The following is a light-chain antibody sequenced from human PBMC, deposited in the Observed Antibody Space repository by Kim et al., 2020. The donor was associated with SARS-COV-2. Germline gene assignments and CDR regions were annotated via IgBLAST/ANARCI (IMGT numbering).Light chain of an antibody. V-gene: IGKV3-15*01. CDR3: QQYNNWPPWT. CDR1: QSVSSN. Sequence: SPGERATLSCRARQSVSSNLAWYQQKPGQAPRLIIYGASTRATGIPARFSGSGSGTEFTLTISSLQSEDFAVYYCQQYNNWPPWTFGQGTKVDIK. CDR2: GAS. J-gene: IGKJ1*01.